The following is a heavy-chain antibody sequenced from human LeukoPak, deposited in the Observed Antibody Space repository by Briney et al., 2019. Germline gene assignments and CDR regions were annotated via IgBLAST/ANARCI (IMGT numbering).Heavy chain of an antibody. D-gene: IGHD6-6*01. J-gene: IGHJ4*02. V-gene: IGHV3-21*01. CDR1: GFTFSSYS. CDR2: ISSSSSYK. CDR3: ARDQSRPRPMQHDY. Sequence: GGSLRLSCAASGFTFSSYSMNWVRQAPGKGLEWVSSISSSSSYKYYADSVKGRFTISRDNAKNSLYLQMNSLRAEDTAVYYCARDQSRPRPMQHDYWGQGTLVTVSS.